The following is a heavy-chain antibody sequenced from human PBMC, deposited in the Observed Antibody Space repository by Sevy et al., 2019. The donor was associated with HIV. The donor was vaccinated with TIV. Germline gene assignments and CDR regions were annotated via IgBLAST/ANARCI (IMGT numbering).Heavy chain of an antibody. Sequence: GGSLRLSCAASGFTFSSYWMSWVRQAPGNGLEWVANIKQDGSEKYYVDSVKGRFTISRDNAKNSLYLQMNSLRAEDTAVYYCARDDRIAAAERDYYYYMDVWGKGTTVTVSS. CDR1: GFTFSSYW. CDR3: ARDDRIAAAERDYYYYMDV. D-gene: IGHD6-13*01. V-gene: IGHV3-7*03. CDR2: IKQDGSEK. J-gene: IGHJ6*03.